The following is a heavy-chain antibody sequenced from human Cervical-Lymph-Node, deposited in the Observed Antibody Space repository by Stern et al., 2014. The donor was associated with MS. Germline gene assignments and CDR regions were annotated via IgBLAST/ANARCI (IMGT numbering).Heavy chain of an antibody. CDR3: ARDVDGGLASYFGLDV. CDR1: GFTFSRYG. CDR2: IWYDGNSK. J-gene: IGHJ6*02. D-gene: IGHD3-16*01. Sequence: VQLVQSGGGVVQPGTSLRVSCVASGFTFSRYGMHWVRQAPGKGLEWVAVIWYDGNSKYYADSVRGRFTTSKDNSKNTLYLQMNRLSAVDTAVYFCARDVDGGLASYFGLDVWGQGTAVTVSS. V-gene: IGHV3-33*01.